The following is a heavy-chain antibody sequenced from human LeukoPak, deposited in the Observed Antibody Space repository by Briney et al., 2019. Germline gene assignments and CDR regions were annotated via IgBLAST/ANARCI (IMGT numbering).Heavy chain of an antibody. CDR1: GFTFSSYN. Sequence: PGGSLRLSCAASGFTFSSYNMNWVRQAPGKGLQWVSSISTSSTYIYYADSVKGRLTISRDNAKSSLYLQMNSLRAEDSAVYYCARDRVVEGYGSGSLYYFDYWGQGTLVTVSS. D-gene: IGHD3-10*01. CDR3: ARDRVVEGYGSGSLYYFDY. CDR2: ISTSSTYI. J-gene: IGHJ4*02. V-gene: IGHV3-21*01.